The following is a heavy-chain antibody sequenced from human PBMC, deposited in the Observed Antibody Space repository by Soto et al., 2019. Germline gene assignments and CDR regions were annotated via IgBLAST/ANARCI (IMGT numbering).Heavy chain of an antibody. Sequence: QEQLVESGGGVAQPGTSLRLSCAASGFTFSDYAFHWVRQSPVKGLEWVALLSYDGRNNSYADSVKGRVSVSRDNSRNTLNMQLNSLSPEDTALYYCARETTREDSTGYSPDIWGQGTMVTVSS. CDR3: ARETTREDSTGYSPDI. J-gene: IGHJ3*02. V-gene: IGHV3-30*04. CDR1: GFTFSDYA. D-gene: IGHD2-2*03. CDR2: LSYDGRNN.